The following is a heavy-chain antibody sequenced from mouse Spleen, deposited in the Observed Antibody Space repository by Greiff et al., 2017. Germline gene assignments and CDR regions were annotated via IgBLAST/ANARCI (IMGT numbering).Heavy chain of an antibody. CDR1: GFTFSDYG. CDR2: ISSGSSTI. V-gene: IGHV5-17*01. J-gene: IGHJ4*01. Sequence: EVKLMESGGGLVKPGGSLKLSCAASGFTFSDYGMHWVRQAPEKGLEWVAYISSGSSTIYYADTVKGRFTISRDNAKNTLFLQMTSLRSEDTAMYYCARLYGNSMDYWGQGTSVTVSS. D-gene: IGHD2-1*01. CDR3: ARLYGNSMDY.